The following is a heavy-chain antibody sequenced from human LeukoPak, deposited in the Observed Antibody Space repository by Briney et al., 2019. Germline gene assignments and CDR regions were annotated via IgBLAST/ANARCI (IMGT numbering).Heavy chain of an antibody. Sequence: GSLRLSCAASGFTFSSYGMHWVRQAPGKGLEWVAFIRYDGSNKYYADSVKGRFTISRDNSNNTMYLQMNSLRAEDTAIYYCARVRGRDGFNPQDSWGQGTLVTVSS. CDR1: GFTFSSYG. D-gene: IGHD5-24*01. J-gene: IGHJ4*02. CDR3: ARVRGRDGFNPQDS. CDR2: IRYDGSNK. V-gene: IGHV3-30*02.